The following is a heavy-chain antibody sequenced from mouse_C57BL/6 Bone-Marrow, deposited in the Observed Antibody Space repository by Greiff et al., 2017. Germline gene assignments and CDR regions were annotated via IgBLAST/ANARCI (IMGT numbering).Heavy chain of an antibody. CDR2: INPSSGYT. D-gene: IGHD3-2*02. J-gene: IGHJ3*01. Sequence: VQRVESGAELAKPGASVKLSCKASGYTFTSYWMHWVKQRPGQGLEWIGYINPSSGYTKYNQKFKSKATLTVDTSSSTAYMQLSSLTSEDSAVYYCARQLRGWFAYWGQGTLVTVSA. V-gene: IGHV1-7*01. CDR1: GYTFTSYW. CDR3: ARQLRGWFAY.